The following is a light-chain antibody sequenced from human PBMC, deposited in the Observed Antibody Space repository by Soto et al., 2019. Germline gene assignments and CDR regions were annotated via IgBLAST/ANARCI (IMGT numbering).Light chain of an antibody. V-gene: IGLV2-14*01. CDR3: SSYTRSSTL. Sequence: QSALTQPASVSGSPGQSITISCTGTSSDVGGYNYVSWYQQHPGKAPKLMIYAVTDRPSGVSSRFSGSKPGNTASLTISGLQAEDEADYYCSSYTRSSTLFGTGTKVTVL. CDR2: AVT. J-gene: IGLJ1*01. CDR1: SSDVGGYNY.